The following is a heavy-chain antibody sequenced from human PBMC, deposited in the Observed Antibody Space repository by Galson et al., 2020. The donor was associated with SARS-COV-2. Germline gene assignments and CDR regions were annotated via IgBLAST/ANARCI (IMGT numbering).Heavy chain of an antibody. J-gene: IGHJ4*02. CDR2: IHTSGIT. Sequence: SETLSLTCTVSGGSISSGNYFWTWIRQPAGNGLEWIGRIHTSGITMYNPSLKSRVTTLLDTSKNHFSLKLMSVTAADTAVYYCARQGVVTDWDDYFDSWGQGTLVTVSS. V-gene: IGHV4-61*02. CDR1: GGSISSGNYF. D-gene: IGHD2-21*02. CDR3: ARQGVVTDWDDYFDS.